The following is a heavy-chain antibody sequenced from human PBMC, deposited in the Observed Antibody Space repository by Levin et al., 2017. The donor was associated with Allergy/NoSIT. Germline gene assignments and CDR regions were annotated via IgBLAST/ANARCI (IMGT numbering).Heavy chain of an antibody. CDR1: GFTFSSSA. J-gene: IGHJ4*02. Sequence: PGGSLRLSCAASGFTFSSSAMSWVRQAPGKGLEWVSAISGSGVSTYYADSVKGRFTISRDNSKNTLYLQMNNLRAEDTAVFFCAKHDRFSSSWIHYWGQGTLVTVSS. CDR2: ISGSGVST. CDR3: AKHDRFSSSWIHY. D-gene: IGHD6-13*01. V-gene: IGHV3-23*01.